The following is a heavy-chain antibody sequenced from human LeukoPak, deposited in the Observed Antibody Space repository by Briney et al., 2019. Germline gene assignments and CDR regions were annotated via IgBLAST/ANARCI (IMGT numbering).Heavy chain of an antibody. V-gene: IGHV3-21*01. CDR2: ISNDGGGT. CDR3: ARGVTAMVAAFDY. CDR1: GFIFNNYG. Sequence: GGSLRLSCAASGFIFNNYGLIWVRQAPGKGLEWVSAISNDGGGTNYADFVKGRFTISRDNAKNSLYLQMNSLRAEDTAVYYCARGVTAMVAAFDYWGQGTLVTVSS. J-gene: IGHJ4*02. D-gene: IGHD5-18*01.